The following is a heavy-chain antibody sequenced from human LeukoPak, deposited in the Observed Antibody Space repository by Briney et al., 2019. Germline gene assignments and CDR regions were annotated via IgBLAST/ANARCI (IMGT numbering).Heavy chain of an antibody. J-gene: IGHJ4*02. CDR1: GFTASSHY. CDR2: IYSSGST. CDR3: ARDSSSFPNYFDY. Sequence: GGSLRLSCAASGFTASSHYMSWVRQAPGKGLEWVSLIYSSGSTFYADSVRGRFTISRDNSKNTLYLQMNSLRPEDTAVYFCARDSSSFPNYFDYWGQGTLVTVSS. V-gene: IGHV3-53*01. D-gene: IGHD3-3*02.